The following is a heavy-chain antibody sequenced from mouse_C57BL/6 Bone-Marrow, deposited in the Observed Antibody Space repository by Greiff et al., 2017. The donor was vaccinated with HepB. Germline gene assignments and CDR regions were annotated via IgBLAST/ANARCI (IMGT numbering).Heavy chain of an antibody. Sequence: QVQLQQPGAELVKPGASVKLSCKASGYTFTSYWMHWVKQRPGQGLEWIGMIHPNSGSTNYNEKFKSKATLTVDKSSSTAYMQLSSLTSEDSAVYYCARWITTVVDWYFDVWGTGTTVTVSS. CDR3: ARWITTVVDWYFDV. J-gene: IGHJ1*03. CDR2: IHPNSGST. V-gene: IGHV1-64*01. D-gene: IGHD1-1*01. CDR1: GYTFTSYW.